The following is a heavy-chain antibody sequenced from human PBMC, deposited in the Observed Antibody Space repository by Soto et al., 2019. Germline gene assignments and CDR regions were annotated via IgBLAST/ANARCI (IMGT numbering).Heavy chain of an antibody. Sequence: RLSCAASGFTFSSYGMSWVRQAPGKGLEWVSTLTGGGGNKYSADSVKGRFTISRDNSKDTLYLQMNSLRAEDTAVYYCAKEGRSGYYYGVADYWGQGTLVTVSS. D-gene: IGHD3-3*01. V-gene: IGHV3-23*01. CDR1: GFTFSSYG. CDR2: LTGGGGNK. CDR3: AKEGRSGYYYGVADY. J-gene: IGHJ4*02.